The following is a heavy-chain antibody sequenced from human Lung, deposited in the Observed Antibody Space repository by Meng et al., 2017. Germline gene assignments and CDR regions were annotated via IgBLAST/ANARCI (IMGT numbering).Heavy chain of an antibody. CDR3: TNDRLNH. J-gene: IGHJ1*01. D-gene: IGHD1-1*01. V-gene: IGHV3-74*01. CDR1: GFTFTDHW. Sequence: VESGGCLVPPARSLIRACAASGFTFTDHWMHWVRQGPGKGLVWVSRINRDGTKPTYADSVKGRFTISRDNAKNTLYLQMNNLRAEDTAFYYCTNDRLNHWGQGALVTVSS. CDR2: INRDGTKP.